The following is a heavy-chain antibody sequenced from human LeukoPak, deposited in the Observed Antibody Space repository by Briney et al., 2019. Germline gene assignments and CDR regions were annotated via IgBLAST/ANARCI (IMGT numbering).Heavy chain of an antibody. D-gene: IGHD5-12*01. J-gene: IGHJ4*02. Sequence: ASVKVSCKASGYTFTGYYMHWVRQAPGQGLEWMGWINPNSGGTNYAQKFQGRVTMTRDTSISTAYMELSRLRSDDTAVYYCARDLGYSGCDHGGWGQGTLVTVSS. CDR2: INPNSGGT. CDR3: ARDLGYSGCDHGG. V-gene: IGHV1-2*02. CDR1: GYTFTGYY.